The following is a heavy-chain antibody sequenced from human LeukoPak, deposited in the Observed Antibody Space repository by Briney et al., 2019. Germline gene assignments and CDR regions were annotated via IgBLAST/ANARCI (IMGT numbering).Heavy chain of an antibody. V-gene: IGHV3-30-3*01. CDR1: GFTFSSYA. D-gene: IGHD6-19*01. CDR2: ISYDGSNK. J-gene: IGHJ4*02. CDR3: ASAGRDSSGWSYFDY. Sequence: PGGSLRLSCAASGFTFSSYAMHWVRQAPGKGLEWVAVISYDGSNKYYADSVKGRFTISRDNSKNTLYLQMNSLRAEDTAVYYCASAGRDSSGWSYFDYWGQGTLVTVSS.